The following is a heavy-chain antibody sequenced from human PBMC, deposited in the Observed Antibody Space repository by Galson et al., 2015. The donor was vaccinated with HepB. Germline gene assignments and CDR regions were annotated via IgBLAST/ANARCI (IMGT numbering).Heavy chain of an antibody. V-gene: IGHV1-69*04. CDR2: IIPILGIA. J-gene: IGHJ2*01. CDR3: AREVKELYGGNSLYFDL. CDR1: GGTFSSYT. Sequence: SVKVSCKASGGTFSSYTISWVRQAPGQGLEWMGRIIPILGIANYAQKFQGRVTITADKSTSTAYIELSSLRSEDTAVYYCAREVKELYGGNSLYFDLWGRGTLVTVSS. D-gene: IGHD4-23*01.